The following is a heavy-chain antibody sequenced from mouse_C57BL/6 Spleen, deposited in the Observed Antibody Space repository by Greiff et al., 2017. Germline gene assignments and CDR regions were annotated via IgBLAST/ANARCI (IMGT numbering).Heavy chain of an antibody. V-gene: IGHV5-9*01. J-gene: IGHJ2*01. CDR3: ARHGDYGSSYDY. D-gene: IGHD1-1*01. Sequence: EVKLVESGGGLVKPGGSLKLSCAASGFTFSSYTMSWVRQTPEKRLEWVATISGGGGNTYYPDSVKGRFTISRDNAKNPLYLQMSSLRSEDTALYYCARHGDYGSSYDYWGKGTTLTGSS. CDR2: ISGGGGNT. CDR1: GFTFSSYT.